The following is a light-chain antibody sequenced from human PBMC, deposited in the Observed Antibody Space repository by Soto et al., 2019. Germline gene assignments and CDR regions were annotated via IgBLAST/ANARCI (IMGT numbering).Light chain of an antibody. CDR2: SSN. Sequence: QTVVTQEPSFSVSPGGTVTLTCGLSSGSVSTSRYPSWYQQTPGQAPRTLMHSSNTRYSGVPDRFSGSILGNKAALTITGAQADDEAYYYCALYMGSGIWVFGGGTKVTVL. CDR1: SGSVSTSRY. CDR3: ALYMGSGIWV. J-gene: IGLJ3*02. V-gene: IGLV8-61*01.